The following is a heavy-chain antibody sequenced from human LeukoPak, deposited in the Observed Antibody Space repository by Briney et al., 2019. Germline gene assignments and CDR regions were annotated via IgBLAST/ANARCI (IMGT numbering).Heavy chain of an antibody. CDR3: ARGTYCYGSGRHAWHGMDV. CDR2: INPNSGGT. J-gene: IGHJ6*02. Sequence: ASVKVSCKASGYTFTGYYMHWVRQAPGQGLEWMGWINPNSGGTNYAQKFQGRVTMTRDTSISTAYMELSRLRSDDTAVYYCARGTYCYGSGRHAWHGMDVWGQGTTVTVSS. D-gene: IGHD3-10*01. CDR1: GYTFTGYY. V-gene: IGHV1-2*02.